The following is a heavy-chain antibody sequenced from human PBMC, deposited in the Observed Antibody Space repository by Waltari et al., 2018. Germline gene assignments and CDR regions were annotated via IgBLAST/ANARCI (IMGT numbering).Heavy chain of an antibody. J-gene: IGHJ2*01. D-gene: IGHD1-26*01. CDR2: IYHSGTT. V-gene: IGHV4-38-2*01. Sequence: QVQLQESGPGLGKPSETLSLTCAVSGYPISRGYDWGWIRQPPGKGLEWIGSIYHSGTTYYSPSLKSRVTISVDTSKNQFSLKVTSLTAADTAIYYCARGSFDSDSYFDVWGRGTLVTVSS. CDR3: ARGSFDSDSYFDV. CDR1: GYPISRGYD.